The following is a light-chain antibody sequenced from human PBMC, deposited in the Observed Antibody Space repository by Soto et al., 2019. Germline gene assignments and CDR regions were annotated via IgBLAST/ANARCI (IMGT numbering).Light chain of an antibody. CDR3: QQQTFYLWT. Sequence: QAARTMSKTTGEGATLSCRAIQSVSSKLAWYQQQPRQAPSLLINGASTRATGIPARFSGSGSWTEFTLITISLLSEDSAVYYCQQQTFYLWTFGQGT. CDR2: GAS. J-gene: IGKJ1*01. CDR1: QSVSSK. V-gene: IGKV3-15*01.